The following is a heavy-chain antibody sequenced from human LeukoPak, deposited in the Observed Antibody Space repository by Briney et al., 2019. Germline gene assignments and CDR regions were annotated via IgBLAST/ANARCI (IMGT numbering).Heavy chain of an antibody. CDR3: ARSGVWSKGPDY. CDR2: IYSDANST. CDR1: GFTFSSYW. J-gene: IGHJ4*02. Sequence: QPGGSLRLSCAASGFTFSSYWMHWVRQVPGKGLVWVSRIYSDANSTTYADSVMGRFTIPRDNAKNTLYLQMNSLRVEDTAVYYCARSGVWSKGPDYWGQGTLVTVSS. D-gene: IGHD1-26*01. V-gene: IGHV3-74*01.